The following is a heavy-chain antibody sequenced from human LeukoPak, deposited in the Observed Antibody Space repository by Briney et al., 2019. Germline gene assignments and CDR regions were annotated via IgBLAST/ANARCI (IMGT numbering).Heavy chain of an antibody. CDR1: GFAVSSNY. V-gene: IGHV3-53*01. J-gene: IGHJ6*02. D-gene: IGHD5-24*01. CDR3: ARGEMATTGDYYGMDV. Sequence: GVSLRLSCAASGFAVSSNYMSWVRQAPGKGLEWVSVIYTGGSTYYADSVKGRFTISRDNSKNTLYLQMNSLRAEDTAVYYCARGEMATTGDYYGMDVWGQGTTVTVSS. CDR2: IYTGGST.